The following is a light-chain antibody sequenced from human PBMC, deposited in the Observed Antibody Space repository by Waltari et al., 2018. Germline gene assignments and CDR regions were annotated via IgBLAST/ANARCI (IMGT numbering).Light chain of an antibody. CDR1: SSDVGSYTL. CDR3: CSYAGSGIYV. Sequence: QSALTQPASVSGSPGQSLPDSCTGTSSDVGSYTLVSWFQQYPDTTPKLIIFEVNKRPSGVSNRFSGSKSGNTASLTISGLQAGDEADYYCCSYAGSGIYVFGTGAKVTVL. J-gene: IGLJ1*01. V-gene: IGLV2-23*02. CDR2: EVN.